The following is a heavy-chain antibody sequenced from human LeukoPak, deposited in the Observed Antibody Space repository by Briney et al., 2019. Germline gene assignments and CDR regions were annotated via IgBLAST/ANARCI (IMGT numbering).Heavy chain of an antibody. Sequence: GASVKVSCKASGYTFTSYYMHWVRQAPGQGLEWMGIINPSGGSTSYAQKFQGRVTMTRDTSTSTVYMELSSLRSEDTAVYYCASRMLGSSSWYDPSDYWGQGTLVTVSS. V-gene: IGHV1-46*01. D-gene: IGHD6-13*01. CDR3: ASRMLGSSSWYDPSDY. CDR1: GYTFTSYY. J-gene: IGHJ4*02. CDR2: INPSGGST.